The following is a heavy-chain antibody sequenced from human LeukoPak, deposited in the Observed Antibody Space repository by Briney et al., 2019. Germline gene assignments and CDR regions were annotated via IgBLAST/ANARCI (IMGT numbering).Heavy chain of an antibody. CDR1: GYTFTMYY. D-gene: IGHD3-10*01. J-gene: IGHJ6*03. Sequence: GASVKVSCKASGYTFTMYYIHWVRQAPGQGLEWMGMINPSDGATTYAQRFQGRVTMTRDMSTTTVYMDLRSLRSEDTAVYFCASVWFGEFPYYYYYMDVWGKGTTVTVSS. V-gene: IGHV1-46*01. CDR3: ASVWFGEFPYYYYYMDV. CDR2: INPSDGAT.